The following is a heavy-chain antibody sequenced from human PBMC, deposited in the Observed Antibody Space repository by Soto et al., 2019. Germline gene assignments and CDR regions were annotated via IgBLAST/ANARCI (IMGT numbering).Heavy chain of an antibody. CDR2: ISYDGSDK. V-gene: IGHV3-30*18. D-gene: IGHD2-2*01. J-gene: IGHJ4*02. CDR1: GFTFSSYG. CDR3: SNGHCTSTSCLDY. Sequence: GGSLRLSCAASGFTFSSYGMHWVRQAPGRGLEWVAVISYDGSDKCYADSVKGRFTISRDNSKNTLCLQMNSLRAEDTAVYYCSNGHCTSTSCLDYWGQGTQVTVSS.